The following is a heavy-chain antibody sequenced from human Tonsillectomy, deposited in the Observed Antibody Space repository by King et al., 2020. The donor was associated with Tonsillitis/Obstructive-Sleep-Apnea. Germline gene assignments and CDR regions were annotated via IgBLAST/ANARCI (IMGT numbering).Heavy chain of an antibody. J-gene: IGHJ4*02. D-gene: IGHD2/OR15-2a*01. CDR3: NLGLVLDDDLDY. CDR1: GFTFSGSA. CDR2: IRSKANSYGT. V-gene: IGHV3-73*01. Sequence: VQLVESGGGLVQPGGSLKLSCAASGFTFSGSAIHWVRQASGKGLEWVGRIRSKANSYGTEYGAAVKGRFTIFRDDSKNTAYLQMNSLKTEDTAVYYCNLGLVLDDDLDYGGQGTLVTVSS.